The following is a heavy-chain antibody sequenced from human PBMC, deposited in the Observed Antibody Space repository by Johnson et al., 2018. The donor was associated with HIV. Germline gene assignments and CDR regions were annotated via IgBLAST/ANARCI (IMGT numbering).Heavy chain of an antibody. CDR3: AKDSSSRMGFPGFDI. D-gene: IGHD2-2*01. Sequence: QMQLVESGGGLVQPGVSLRLSCAASRFTFSSYGMHWVRQAPGKGLDWVTFIRYDGSEKYFADSVKGRFTISRDNSKNTLYLQMSSLRLEDTALYYCAKDSSSRMGFPGFDIWGPGTMVTVSS. CDR1: RFTFSSYG. CDR2: IRYDGSEK. J-gene: IGHJ3*02. V-gene: IGHV3-30*02.